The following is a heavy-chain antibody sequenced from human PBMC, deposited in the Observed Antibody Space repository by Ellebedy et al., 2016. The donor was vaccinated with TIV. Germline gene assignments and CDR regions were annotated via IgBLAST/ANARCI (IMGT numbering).Heavy chain of an antibody. V-gene: IGHV3-33*01. Sequence: PGGSLRLSCAAPGFIFSSYGMHWVRQAPGKGLEWVAVIWHDGSNKYYADSVKGRFTISRDNSKNTLYLQMNSLRAEDTGIYYCAREAVTRNYYYGMDVWGQGTTLTVSS. CDR2: IWHDGSNK. D-gene: IGHD4-17*01. CDR1: GFIFSSYG. J-gene: IGHJ6*02. CDR3: AREAVTRNYYYGMDV.